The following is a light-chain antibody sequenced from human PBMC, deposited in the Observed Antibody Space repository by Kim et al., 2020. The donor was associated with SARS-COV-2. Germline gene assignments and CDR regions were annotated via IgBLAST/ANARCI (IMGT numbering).Light chain of an antibody. Sequence: RQPATPVCTGTSAKVGHQEAVLLQQRQGQLPKLLSYRSNIRPSCISAKFSASRSGNTAYLTISGLLPDDEADYYFSAWVRTLTTWLFGRGTQLTVL. J-gene: IGLJ3*02. CDR2: RSN. V-gene: IGLV10-54*04. CDR1: SAKVGHQE. CDR3: SAWVRTLTTWL.